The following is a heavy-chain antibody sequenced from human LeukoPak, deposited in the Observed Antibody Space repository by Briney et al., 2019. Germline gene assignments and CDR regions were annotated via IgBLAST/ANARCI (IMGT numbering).Heavy chain of an antibody. CDR1: GGSISHYY. V-gene: IGHV4-59*12. J-gene: IGHJ4*02. CDR2: IYYTGIT. D-gene: IGHD1-26*01. Sequence: SETLSLTCTVSGGSISHYYWSWIRQPPGKGPEWIGYIYYTGITNYNPSLKSRVTISVDTSKNQFSLKLSSVTAADTAVYYCAREGGSYFWSYWGQGTLVTVSS. CDR3: AREGGSYFWSY.